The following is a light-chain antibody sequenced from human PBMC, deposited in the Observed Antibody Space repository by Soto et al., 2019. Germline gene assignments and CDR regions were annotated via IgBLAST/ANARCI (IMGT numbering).Light chain of an antibody. CDR2: EVS. J-gene: IGLJ3*02. V-gene: IGLV2-8*01. CDR3: SSYAGSNTVV. Sequence: QSALTQPPSASGSPGQSVTISCTGTSSDVGGYKYVSWYQQHPGKAPKLMISEVSKRPSGVPDRFSGSKSGNTASLTVSGLHAEDEADYYCSSYAGSNTVVFGGGTKLTVL. CDR1: SSDVGGYKY.